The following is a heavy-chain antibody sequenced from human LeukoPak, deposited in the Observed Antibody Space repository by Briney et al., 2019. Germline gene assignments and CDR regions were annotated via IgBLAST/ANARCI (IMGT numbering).Heavy chain of an antibody. CDR2: IYSGGNT. Sequence: GGSLRLSCAASGFTFSTSGMSWVRQAPGKGLEWVSVIYSGGNTYYADSVKGRFTISRDNSKNTLYLQMNSLRAEDTAAYYCARDRGYSYGYYMDVWGKGTTVTISS. V-gene: IGHV3-53*01. CDR1: GFTFSTSG. D-gene: IGHD5-18*01. CDR3: ARDRGYSYGYYMDV. J-gene: IGHJ6*03.